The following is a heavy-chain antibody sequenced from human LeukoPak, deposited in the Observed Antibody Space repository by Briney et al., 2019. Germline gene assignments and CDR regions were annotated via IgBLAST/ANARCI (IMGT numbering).Heavy chain of an antibody. CDR1: GFTFSSYA. CDR3: ARDQRSSSWFDY. Sequence: GRSLRLSCAASGFTFSSYAMNWVRQAPGKGLEWVAVISYDGSNKYYADSVKGRFTISRDSSKNTVYLQMNSLRAEDTAVYYCARDQRSSSWFDYWGQGTLVTVSS. V-gene: IGHV3-30-3*01. J-gene: IGHJ4*02. D-gene: IGHD6-13*01. CDR2: ISYDGSNK.